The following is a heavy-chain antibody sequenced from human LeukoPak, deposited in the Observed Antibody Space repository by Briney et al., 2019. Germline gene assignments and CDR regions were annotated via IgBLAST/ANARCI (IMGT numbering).Heavy chain of an antibody. D-gene: IGHD2-15*01. V-gene: IGHV1-2*02. CDR3: ARGADCSGGSCFLGYFDY. CDR2: INPNSGGT. CDR1: GYTFTGYY. Sequence: ASVKVSCKASGYTFTGYYMHWVRQAPGLGLEWMGWINPNSGGTNYAQKFQGRVTMTRDTSISTAYMELSRLRSDDTAVYYCARGADCSGGSCFLGYFDYWGQGTLVTVSS. J-gene: IGHJ4*02.